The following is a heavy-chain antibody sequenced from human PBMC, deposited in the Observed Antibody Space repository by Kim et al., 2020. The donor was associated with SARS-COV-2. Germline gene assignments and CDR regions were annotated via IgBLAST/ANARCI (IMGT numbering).Heavy chain of an antibody. D-gene: IGHD3-10*01. J-gene: IGHJ3*02. V-gene: IGHV4-39*01. CDR1: GGSISSSSYY. Sequence: SETLSLTCTVSGGSISSSSYYWGWIRQPPGKGLEWIWRIYYSGSTYYNPSLKSRVTISVDTSKNQFSLKLSSVTAADTAVYYCARSYGSGSYYSPNYAFDIWGQGTMVTVSS. CDR3: ARSYGSGSYYSPNYAFDI. CDR2: IYYSGST.